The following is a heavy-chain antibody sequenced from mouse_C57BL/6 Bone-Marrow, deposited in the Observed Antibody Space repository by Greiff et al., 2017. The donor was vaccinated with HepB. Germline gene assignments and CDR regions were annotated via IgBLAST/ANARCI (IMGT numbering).Heavy chain of an antibody. CDR1: GYTFTSYG. Sequence: QVQLQQSGAELARPGASVKLSCKASGYTFTSYGISWVKQRTGQGLEWIGEIYPRSGNTYYNEKFKGKATLTAYKSSSTAYMGLRSLTSEDSAVYFCARSGLRRDYFDYWGQGTTLTVSS. CDR2: IYPRSGNT. J-gene: IGHJ2*01. CDR3: ARSGLRRDYFDY. D-gene: IGHD2-4*01. V-gene: IGHV1-81*01.